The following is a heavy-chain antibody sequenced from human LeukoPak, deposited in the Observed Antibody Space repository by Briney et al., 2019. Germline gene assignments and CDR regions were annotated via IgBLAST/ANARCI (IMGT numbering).Heavy chain of an antibody. V-gene: IGHV3-23*01. CDR2: ISGSGGST. CDR1: GFTFSSYA. Sequence: GGSLRLSCAASGFTFSSYAMRWVRQAPGKGLEWVSAISGSGGSTYYADSVKGRFTISRDNSKNTLYLQMNSLRAEDTAVYYCAKEGLNYYDSSGYYDYWGQGTLVTVSS. J-gene: IGHJ4*02. CDR3: AKEGLNYYDSSGYYDY. D-gene: IGHD3-22*01.